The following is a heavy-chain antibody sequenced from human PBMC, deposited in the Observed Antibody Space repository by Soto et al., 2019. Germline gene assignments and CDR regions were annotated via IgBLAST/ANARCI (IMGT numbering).Heavy chain of an antibody. CDR1: GGSFSGYY. J-gene: IGHJ4*02. Sequence: QVQLQQWGAGLLKPSETLSLTCAVYGGSFSGYYWSWIRQPPGKGLEWIGEINHNGSTNYNPSLKSRVTISVDTSTNHFSLKLSSVPAADTAVYYCASGYGRNFDYWGQGTLVTVSS. D-gene: IGHD3-10*01. CDR3: ASGYGRNFDY. V-gene: IGHV4-34*01. CDR2: INHNGST.